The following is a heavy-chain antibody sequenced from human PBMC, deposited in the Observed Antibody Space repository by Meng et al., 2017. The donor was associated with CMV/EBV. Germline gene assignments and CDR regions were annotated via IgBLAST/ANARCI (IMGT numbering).Heavy chain of an antibody. CDR3: ARTYTANDPFDF. J-gene: IGHJ3*01. CDR1: GYTFTSYD. V-gene: IGHV1-8*01. Sequence: ASVKVSCKASGYTFTSYDINWVRQATGQGLEWMGWMNPNSGNTGYAQKFQGRVTMTRNTSISTAYMELSSLRSEDTAVYYCARTYTANDPFDFWGQGTMVTVSS. CDR2: MNPNSGNT. D-gene: IGHD5-18*01.